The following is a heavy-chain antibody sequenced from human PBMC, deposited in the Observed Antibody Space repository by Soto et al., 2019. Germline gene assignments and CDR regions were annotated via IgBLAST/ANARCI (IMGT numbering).Heavy chain of an antibody. CDR1: GFSLSKARMG. D-gene: IGHD1-26*01. J-gene: IGHJ4*02. Sequence: QVTLKESGPVLVKPTETLTLTCTVSGFSLSKARMGVSWIRQPPGKALEWLAHIFWNDERSYNTSLKSRLTIPRDTSKSRVVLTMTNVDPVDTGTYFCARALREGLPIYYFDSWGQGTLVTVSS. CDR2: IFWNDER. V-gene: IGHV2-26*01. CDR3: ARALREGLPIYYFDS.